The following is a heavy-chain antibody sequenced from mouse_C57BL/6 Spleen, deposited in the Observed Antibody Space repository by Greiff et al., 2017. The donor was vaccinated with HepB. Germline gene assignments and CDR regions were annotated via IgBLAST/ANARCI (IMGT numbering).Heavy chain of an antibody. Sequence: QVQPQQPGAELVKPGASVKLSCKASGYTFTSYWMHWVKQRPGRGLEWIGRIDPNSGGTKYNEKFKSKATLTVDKPSSPAYMQLSSLTSEDSAVYYCARGWRSNYVDFDYWGQGTTLTVSS. V-gene: IGHV1-72*01. CDR3: ARGWRSNYVDFDY. CDR1: GYTFTSYW. D-gene: IGHD2-5*01. CDR2: IDPNSGGT. J-gene: IGHJ2*01.